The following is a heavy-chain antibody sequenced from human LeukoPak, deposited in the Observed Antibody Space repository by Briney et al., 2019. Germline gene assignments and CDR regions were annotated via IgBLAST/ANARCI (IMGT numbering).Heavy chain of an antibody. CDR2: ISGSGDST. D-gene: IGHD6-13*01. V-gene: IGHV3-23*01. J-gene: IGHJ4*02. CDR3: AKPYSSIWYFDY. Sequence: GGSLRLSCAASGFTFSSYGMSWVRQAPGKGLEWVSAISGSGDSTYYTDSVKGRFTISRDNSENTLYLQMNSLRAEDTAIYYCAKPYSSIWYFDYWGQGALVTVSS. CDR1: GFTFSSYG.